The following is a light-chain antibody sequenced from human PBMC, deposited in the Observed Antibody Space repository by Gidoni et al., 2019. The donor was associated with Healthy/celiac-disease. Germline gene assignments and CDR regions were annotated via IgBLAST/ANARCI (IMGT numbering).Light chain of an antibody. V-gene: IGKV1-9*01. Sequence: DIQLTQSPSFLSASVGDRVTITCRASQGISSYLAWYQQKPGKAPKLLIYAASTLQRRVPSRFSGSGSGAEFTLTISSLQPEDFATYYCQQLNSYPLFTFXPXTKVDIK. CDR2: AAS. CDR3: QQLNSYPLFT. J-gene: IGKJ3*01. CDR1: QGISSY.